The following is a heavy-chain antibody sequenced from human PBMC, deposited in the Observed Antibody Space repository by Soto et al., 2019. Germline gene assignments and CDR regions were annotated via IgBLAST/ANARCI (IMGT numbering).Heavy chain of an antibody. J-gene: IGHJ4*02. V-gene: IGHV3-30*18. D-gene: IGHD6-13*01. CDR3: AKDGAIAAADYFFDY. CDR2: IASDGKDK. Sequence: GGSLRLSCAASGFTFSNYAIHWVRQAPGKGLEWVAVIASDGKDKRYADSVKGRFTISRDNSKNTVYLQMNSLRGEDTAVYYCAKDGAIAAADYFFDYWGQGTLVTVSS. CDR1: GFTFSNYA.